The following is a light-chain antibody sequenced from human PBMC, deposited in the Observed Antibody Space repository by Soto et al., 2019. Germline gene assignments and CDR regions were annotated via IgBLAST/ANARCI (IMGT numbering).Light chain of an antibody. J-gene: IGLJ1*01. Sequence: QSVLTQPASVSGSPGQSITISCTGTSSDLGGYDYVSWYQQQPGKAAKLMIYEVSNRPSGVSNRFSGSKSGNTASLTISGLQTEDEADYYCSSYTSSNTYVFGTGTKVTVL. CDR1: SSDLGGYDY. V-gene: IGLV2-14*01. CDR2: EVS. CDR3: SSYTSSNTYV.